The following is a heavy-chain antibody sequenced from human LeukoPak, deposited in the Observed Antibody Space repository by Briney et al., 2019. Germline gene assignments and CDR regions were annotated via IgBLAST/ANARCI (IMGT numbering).Heavy chain of an antibody. J-gene: IGHJ4*02. CDR3: ARAEMATISVDY. D-gene: IGHD5-24*01. V-gene: IGHV3-64*01. CDR1: GFTFSSYA. Sequence: LAGGSLRFSCAASGFTFSSYAMHWVRQAPGKGLEYVSAISSNGGSTYYANSVKGRFTISRDNSKNTLYLQMGSLRAEDMAVYYCARAEMATISVDYWGQGTLVTVSS. CDR2: ISSNGGST.